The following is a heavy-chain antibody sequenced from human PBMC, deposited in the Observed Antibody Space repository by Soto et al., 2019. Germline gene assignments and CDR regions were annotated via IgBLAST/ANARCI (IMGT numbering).Heavy chain of an antibody. CDR1: GVTFSSYA. CDR3: ARDGDYGDYAGKGVGMKYYGMDV. CDR2: IIPIFGTA. J-gene: IGHJ6*02. D-gene: IGHD4-17*01. V-gene: IGHV1-69*06. Sequence: SVKVSGKASGVTFSSYAISWVRQAPGQGLEWMGGIIPIFGTANYAQKFQGRVTITADKSTSTAYMELSSLRSEDTAVYYCARDGDYGDYAGKGVGMKYYGMDVWGQGTTVTVSS.